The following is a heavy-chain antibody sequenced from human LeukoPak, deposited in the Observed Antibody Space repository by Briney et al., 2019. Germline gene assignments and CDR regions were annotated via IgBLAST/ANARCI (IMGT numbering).Heavy chain of an antibody. CDR3: ARERAGDRIAAAGTYSMDV. CDR1: GGTFSSYA. CDR2: IIPIFGTA. J-gene: IGHJ6*02. Sequence: SVKVSCKASGGTFSSYAISWVRQAPGQGLEWMGGIIPIFGTANYAQKFQGRVTITADESTSTAYMELSSLRSEDTAVYYCARERAGDRIAAAGTYSMDVWGQGTTVTVSS. D-gene: IGHD6-13*01. V-gene: IGHV1-69*01.